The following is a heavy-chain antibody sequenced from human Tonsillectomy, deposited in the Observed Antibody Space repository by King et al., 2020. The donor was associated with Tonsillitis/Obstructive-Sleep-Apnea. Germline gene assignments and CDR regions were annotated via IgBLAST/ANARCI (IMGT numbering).Heavy chain of an antibody. Sequence: VQLVESGGGLVKPGGSLRLSCAASGFTFSDYYMSCIRQAPGKGLEWVSYISSSSSYTNYADSVKGGLTISRDNAKNSLYLQMNSLRAEDTAVYYCARRVGRYCSSTSCPYYFDYWGQGTLVTVSS. CDR1: GFTFSDYY. V-gene: IGHV3-11*05. CDR2: ISSSSSYT. J-gene: IGHJ4*02. D-gene: IGHD2-2*01. CDR3: ARRVGRYCSSTSCPYYFDY.